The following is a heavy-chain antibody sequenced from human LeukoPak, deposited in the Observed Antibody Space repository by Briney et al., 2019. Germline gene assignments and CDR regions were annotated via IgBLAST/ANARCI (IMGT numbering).Heavy chain of an antibody. CDR1: GYTFTGYY. J-gene: IGHJ3*02. D-gene: IGHD3-22*01. V-gene: IGHV1-2*02. Sequence: ASVTVSCKASGYTFTGYYMHWVRQAPGQGLEWMGWINPNSGGTNYAQKFQGRVTMTRDTSISTAYMELSRLRSDDTAVYYCARDSGYYDSSFGAFDIWGQGIMVTVSS. CDR3: ARDSGYYDSSFGAFDI. CDR2: INPNSGGT.